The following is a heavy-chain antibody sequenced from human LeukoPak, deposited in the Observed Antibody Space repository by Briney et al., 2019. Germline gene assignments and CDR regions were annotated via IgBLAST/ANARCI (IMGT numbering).Heavy chain of an antibody. J-gene: IGHJ4*02. V-gene: IGHV3-7*04. CDR3: ARGIEEWLYLYY. CDR2: MNRDGSEK. D-gene: IGHD3-3*01. CDR1: GFTFAPYW. Sequence: GGSLRLSCAASGFTFAPYWMTWVRQAPGEGLEYVATMNRDGSEKYYVDSVKGRFTISRDNSKNSLYLQMDSLRAEDTAVYYCARGIEEWLYLYYWGQGALVTVAS.